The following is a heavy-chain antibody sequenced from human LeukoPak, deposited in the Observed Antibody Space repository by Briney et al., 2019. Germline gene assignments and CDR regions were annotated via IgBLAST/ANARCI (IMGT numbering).Heavy chain of an antibody. CDR1: GGSFSGYY. D-gene: IGHD6-13*01. V-gene: IGHV4-34*01. Sequence: SETLSLTCAVYGGSFSGYYWSWIRQPPGKGLEWIGEINHSGSTNYNPSLKSRVTISVDTSKNQFSLKLSSVTAADTAVYYCARGDPPRIAAAGIYAFDIWGQGTMVTVSS. CDR2: INHSGST. J-gene: IGHJ3*02. CDR3: ARGDPPRIAAAGIYAFDI.